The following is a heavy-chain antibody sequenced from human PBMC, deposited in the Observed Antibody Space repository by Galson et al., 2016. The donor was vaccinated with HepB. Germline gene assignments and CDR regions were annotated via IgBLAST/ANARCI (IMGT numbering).Heavy chain of an antibody. CDR1: GDSIRSYF. CDR2: INYSGSA. V-gene: IGHV4-59*04. J-gene: IGHJ4*02. Sequence: SETLSLTCSVSGDSIRSYFWSWIRQPPGKGLEWIGFINYSGSAHYNPSLKSRVSMSVDTSKNQFSLKLTSVTAADTAVYYCTIDDSVWGQGTLVTVFS. CDR3: TIDDSV. D-gene: IGHD3-10*01.